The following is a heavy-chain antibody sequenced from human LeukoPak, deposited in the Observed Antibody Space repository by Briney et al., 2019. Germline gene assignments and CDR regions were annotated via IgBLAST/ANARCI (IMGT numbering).Heavy chain of an antibody. Sequence: PGGSLRLSCAASGFTFNRYSMNWVRQAPGKGLEWVSSISSSSSYIYYADSVKGRFTISRDNAKNSLYLQMNSLRAEDTAVYYCASQDRGGYDGPVDYWGQGTLVTVSS. CDR1: GFTFNRYS. CDR2: ISSSSSYI. V-gene: IGHV3-21*01. CDR3: ASQDRGGYDGPVDY. D-gene: IGHD5-12*01. J-gene: IGHJ4*02.